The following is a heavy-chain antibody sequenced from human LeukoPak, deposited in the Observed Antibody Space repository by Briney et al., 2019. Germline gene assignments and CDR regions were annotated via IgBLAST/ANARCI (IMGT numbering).Heavy chain of an antibody. D-gene: IGHD2-2*01. CDR2: IYSGGST. CDR3: AKDLLVVVPAAYYYYYYGMDV. J-gene: IGHJ6*02. Sequence: GGSLRLSCAASGFTVSSNYMSWVRQAPGKGLEWVSFIYSGGSTHYADSVKGRFTISRDNSKNTLYLQMNSLRAEDTAVYYCAKDLLVVVPAAYYYYYYGMDVWGQGTTVTVSS. V-gene: IGHV3-66*02. CDR1: GFTVSSNY.